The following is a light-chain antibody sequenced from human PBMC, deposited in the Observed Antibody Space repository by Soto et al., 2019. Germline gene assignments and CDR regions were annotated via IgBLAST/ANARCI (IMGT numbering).Light chain of an antibody. CDR3: QQYNNWPPAWT. CDR1: QSCTSN. J-gene: IGKJ1*01. V-gene: IGKV3-15*01. Sequence: EIVMTQSPATLSVSPGESATLSCRASQSCTSNLAWYPHKPGQAPRLLIYGASTRSTGIPARFSGRGSGTEFTLTISSLQSEDFAVYYCQQYNNWPPAWTFGQGTKVEIK. CDR2: GAS.